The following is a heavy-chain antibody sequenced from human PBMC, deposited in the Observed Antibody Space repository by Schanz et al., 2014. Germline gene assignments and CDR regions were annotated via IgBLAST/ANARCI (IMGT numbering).Heavy chain of an antibody. CDR3: VKDLQRELLRDDHYYGMDV. V-gene: IGHV3-33*06. J-gene: IGHJ6*02. Sequence: LVESGGGVVQPGRSLRLSCAASGFPFSSYGMHWVRQVPGKGLEWVAVVCYDGSKKYYADSVKGRFTTSRDNSKNTMYLQMTSLRAEDTAVYYCVKDLQRELLRDDHYYGMDVWGQGTTVTVSS. CDR1: GFPFSSYG. D-gene: IGHD1-26*01. CDR2: VCYDGSKK.